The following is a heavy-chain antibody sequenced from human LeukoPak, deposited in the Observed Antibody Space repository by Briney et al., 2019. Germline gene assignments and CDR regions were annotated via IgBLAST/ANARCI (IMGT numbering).Heavy chain of an antibody. J-gene: IGHJ3*02. D-gene: IGHD2-8*02. V-gene: IGHV3-21*01. CDR2: ISSSSSYI. CDR1: GFTFRSYS. CDR3: ARYATGGSAFDI. Sequence: GESLKISCAASGFTFRSYSMNWVRQAPGKGLEWVSSISSSSSYIYYADSVKGRFTISRDNAKNSLYLQMNSLRAEDTAVYYCARYATGGSAFDIWGQGTMVTVSS.